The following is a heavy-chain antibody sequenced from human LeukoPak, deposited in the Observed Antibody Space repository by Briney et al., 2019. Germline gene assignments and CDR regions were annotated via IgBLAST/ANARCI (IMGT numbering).Heavy chain of an antibody. D-gene: IGHD1-26*01. V-gene: IGHV4-39*01. CDR2: IYYSGST. Sequence: SETLSLTCTVSGGSISSSSYYWGWIRQPPGKGLEWIGSIYYSGSTYYNPSLKSRVTISVDTSKNQFSLKLSSVTAADTAVYYCASSRGGSYSTDYWGQGTSVTVSS. CDR3: ASSRGGSYSTDY. CDR1: GGSISSSSYY. J-gene: IGHJ4*02.